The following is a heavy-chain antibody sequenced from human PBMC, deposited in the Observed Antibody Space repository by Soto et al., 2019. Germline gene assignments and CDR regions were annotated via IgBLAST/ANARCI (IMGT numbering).Heavy chain of an antibody. D-gene: IGHD3-22*01. CDR2: ISSSSRDT. Sequence: PGRALRLSFAASGFNFSDYYMTWIRQAPGKGLEWISYISSSSRDTEYADSVKGRFMISRDNATRSMSLQMNSLRVEDTAVYYLSRWLDVLTHSDAWGQRIPVTVSS. J-gene: IGHJ4*02. V-gene: IGHV3-11*06. CDR3: SRWLDVLTHSDA. CDR1: GFNFSDYY.